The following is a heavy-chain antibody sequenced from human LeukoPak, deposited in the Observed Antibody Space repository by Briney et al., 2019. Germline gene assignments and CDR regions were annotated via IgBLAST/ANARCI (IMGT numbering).Heavy chain of an antibody. D-gene: IGHD6-13*01. Sequence: GGSLRLSCAASGFTFSSYWMSWVRQAPGKGLEWVANIKQDGSEKYYVDSVKGRFIISRDNAKKSLYLQMNSLRVEDTAVYYCARVGYSRTWHSGSAFDIWGQGTMVTVSS. CDR3: ARVGYSRTWHSGSAFDI. CDR1: GFTFSSYW. CDR2: IKQDGSEK. V-gene: IGHV3-7*01. J-gene: IGHJ3*02.